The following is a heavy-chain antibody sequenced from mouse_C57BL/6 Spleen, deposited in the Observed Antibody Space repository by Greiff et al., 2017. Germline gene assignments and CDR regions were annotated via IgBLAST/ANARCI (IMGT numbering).Heavy chain of an antibody. V-gene: IGHV1-61*01. Sequence: QVQLQQSGAELVRPGSSVKLSCKASGYTFTSYWMDWVKQRPGQGLEWIGNIYPSDSETHYNQKFKDKATLTVDKSSSTAYMQLSSLTSEDSAVYYCARSDGYLDYWGQGTTLTVSS. CDR1: GYTFTSYW. J-gene: IGHJ2*01. CDR2: IYPSDSET. D-gene: IGHD2-3*01. CDR3: ARSDGYLDY.